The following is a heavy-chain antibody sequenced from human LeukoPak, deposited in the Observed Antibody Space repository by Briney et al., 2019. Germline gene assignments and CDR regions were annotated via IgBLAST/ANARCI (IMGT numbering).Heavy chain of an antibody. J-gene: IGHJ4*02. Sequence: GASVKVSCKASGYTFVAHHIHWARQAPGQGLEWMGWILPDGRDTKYSQKFQDRLTLTTDTSTNTAYMELSRLIPDDTAVYYCSGRYGPGPVWGQGTLISASP. V-gene: IGHV1-2*02. CDR1: GYTFVAHH. CDR3: SGRYGPGPV. D-gene: IGHD3-10*01. CDR2: ILPDGRDT.